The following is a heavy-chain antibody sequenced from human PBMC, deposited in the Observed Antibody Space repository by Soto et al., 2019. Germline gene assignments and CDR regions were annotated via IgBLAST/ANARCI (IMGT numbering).Heavy chain of an antibody. J-gene: IGHJ5*02. Sequence: QLRESGPGLVKPSGTLSLTCFVSGASISSTYWWSWVRQTPGKRLEWIGQIYHTGTTSYNPSLQNGVTISLDTSNHQFSLRLTSMTAADTAVYYCATLPPRIVVVITDLPTWGQGTLVTVSS. D-gene: IGHD2-21*01. CDR2: IYHTGTT. CDR3: ATLPPRIVVVITDLPT. V-gene: IGHV4-4*02. CDR1: GASISSTYW.